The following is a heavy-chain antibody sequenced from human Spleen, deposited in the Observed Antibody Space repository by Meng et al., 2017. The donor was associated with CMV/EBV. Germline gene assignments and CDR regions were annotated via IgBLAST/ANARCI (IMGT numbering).Heavy chain of an antibody. CDR1: GDSIGYSY. CDR3: ARHESTSGWYYYDY. V-gene: IGHV4-59*01. J-gene: IGHJ4*02. CDR2: IYYTGST. D-gene: IGHD6-19*01. Sequence: PETLSLTCTVSGDSIGYSYWSWIRQPPGKQLEWIGYIYYTGSTNYSPSLKSRVTISLDTSRNQFSLQLTSVTAADTAIYYCARHESTSGWYYYDYWGQGTLVTVSS.